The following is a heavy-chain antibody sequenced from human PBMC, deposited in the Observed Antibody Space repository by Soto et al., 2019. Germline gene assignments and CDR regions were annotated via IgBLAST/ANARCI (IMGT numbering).Heavy chain of an antibody. CDR2: FWNDGNNK. CDR1: GFSFSSYS. CDR3: ARGYSYGYGEYFDY. D-gene: IGHD5-18*01. Sequence: QVQLVESGGGVVQPGRSLRLSCAASGFSFSSYSMHWVRQAPGKGLEWVAVFWNDGNNKYYADSVKGRFTISKDNSKNTLYLQMNSLRAEDTAVYYCARGYSYGYGEYFDYWGQGTLVTVSS. J-gene: IGHJ4*02. V-gene: IGHV3-33*01.